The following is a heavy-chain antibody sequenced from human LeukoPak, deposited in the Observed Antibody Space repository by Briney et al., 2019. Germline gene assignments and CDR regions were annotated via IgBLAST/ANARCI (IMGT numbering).Heavy chain of an antibody. CDR3: ARVVITIFGVVPRGAFDI. CDR2: IIPIFGTA. Sequence: ASVKVSCKASGGTFSSYAISWVRQAPGQGLEWMGGIIPIFGTANYAQKFQGRVTITTDESTSTAYMELSSLRSEDTAVYYCARVVITIFGVVPRGAFDIWGQGTMVTVSS. J-gene: IGHJ3*02. CDR1: GGTFSSYA. D-gene: IGHD3-3*01. V-gene: IGHV1-69*05.